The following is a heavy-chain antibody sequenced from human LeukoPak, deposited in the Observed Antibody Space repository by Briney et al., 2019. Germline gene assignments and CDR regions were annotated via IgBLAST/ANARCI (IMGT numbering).Heavy chain of an antibody. D-gene: IGHD2-15*01. CDR3: AKDLARYCSGGSCLKYYFDY. CDR2: ISYDGSNK. Sequence: GGSLRLSCAASGFTFSSYGMHWVRQAPGKGLEWVAVISYDGSNKYYADSVKGRFTISRDNSKNTLYLQMNSLRAEDTAVYYCAKDLARYCSGGSCLKYYFDYWGQGTLVTVSS. V-gene: IGHV3-30*18. J-gene: IGHJ4*02. CDR1: GFTFSSYG.